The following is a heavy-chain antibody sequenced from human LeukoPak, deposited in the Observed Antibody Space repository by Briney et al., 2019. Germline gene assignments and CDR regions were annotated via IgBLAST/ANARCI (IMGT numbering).Heavy chain of an antibody. CDR1: GFTFDDYG. Sequence: GGSLRLSCAASGFTFDDYGMTWVRQAPGKGPEWVSGRNGGSTGYADSVKGRFTISRDNAKHSLYLQMNSLRAEDTALYHCARAKEAVVRGLRYYYYMDVWGKGTTVTISS. V-gene: IGHV3-20*01. J-gene: IGHJ6*03. CDR2: RNGGST. D-gene: IGHD3-10*01. CDR3: ARAKEAVVRGLRYYYYMDV.